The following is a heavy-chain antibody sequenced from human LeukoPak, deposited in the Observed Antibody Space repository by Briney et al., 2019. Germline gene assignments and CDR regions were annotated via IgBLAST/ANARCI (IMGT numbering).Heavy chain of an antibody. V-gene: IGHV4-39*01. J-gene: IGHJ4*02. CDR2: FYYSENT. D-gene: IGHD6-13*01. CDR1: GGSISSSSYC. CDR3: ARHADLYSTLDY. Sequence: SETLSLACSVSGGSISSSSYCWGWIRQPPGKGLEWIGSFYYSENTYYNPSLQSRVTISVDTSKNQFSLKLTSVTAADTAVYYCARHADLYSTLDYWGQGILVTVFS.